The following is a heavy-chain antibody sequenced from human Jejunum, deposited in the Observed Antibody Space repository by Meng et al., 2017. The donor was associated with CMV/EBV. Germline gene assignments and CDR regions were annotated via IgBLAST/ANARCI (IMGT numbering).Heavy chain of an antibody. J-gene: IGHJ4*02. CDR3: AKPPSLWDYGANGPLHY. D-gene: IGHD4/OR15-4a*01. CDR2: INSDGTKT. CDR1: FTFSTYW. Sequence: FTFSTYWMHLVRQIAGRGLVSVARINSDGTKTTYADSVKDRFTISRDNAKNTLYLQMNSLTAEDTAVYFCAKPPSLWDYGANGPLHYWGQGALVTVSS. V-gene: IGHV3-74*01.